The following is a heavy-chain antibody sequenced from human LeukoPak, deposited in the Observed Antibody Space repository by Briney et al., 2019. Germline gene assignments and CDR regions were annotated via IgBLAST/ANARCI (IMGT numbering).Heavy chain of an antibody. CDR1: GGSISSYY. Sequence: SETLSLTCTVSGGSISSYYWSWIRQPAGKGLEWIGRIHTSGSTNYNPSLKSRVTMSVDTSKNQFSLKLSSVTAADTAVYYCAREQRGYSYGSLDYWGQGTLVTVSS. V-gene: IGHV4-4*07. J-gene: IGHJ4*02. CDR3: AREQRGYSYGSLDY. CDR2: IHTSGST. D-gene: IGHD5-18*01.